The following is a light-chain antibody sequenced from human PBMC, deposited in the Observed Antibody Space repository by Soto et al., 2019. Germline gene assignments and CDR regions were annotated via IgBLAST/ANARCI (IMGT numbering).Light chain of an antibody. J-gene: IGKJ5*01. Sequence: EIALTQSPDTLYLSPGERAAVSCRASQSVDSYLAWYQQRPGQAPRLLIYGTSSRAIGIPGRFSGSGSGTDFTLTISRVEPEDFAVYYCQQYATSPTTFGQGTRLDNK. CDR3: QQYATSPTT. CDR1: QSVDSY. V-gene: IGKV3-20*01. CDR2: GTS.